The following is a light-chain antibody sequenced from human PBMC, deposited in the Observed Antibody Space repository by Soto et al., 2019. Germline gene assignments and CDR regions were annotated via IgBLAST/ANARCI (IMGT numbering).Light chain of an antibody. V-gene: IGLV2-11*01. CDR1: SSDIGGYNY. J-gene: IGLJ1*01. CDR3: CSYDGTSTYV. Sequence: QSVLTQPRSVSGSPGQSVAISCTGTSSDIGGYNYVSWFQQRPGKAPKLMIYDVSKWPSGVPDRFSGSKSGNTASLTISGLQAEDEADYYCCSYDGTSTYVFGTGTKVTVL. CDR2: DVS.